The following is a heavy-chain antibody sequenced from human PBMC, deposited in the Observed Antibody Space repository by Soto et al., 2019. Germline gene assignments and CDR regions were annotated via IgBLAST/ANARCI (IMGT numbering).Heavy chain of an antibody. D-gene: IGHD3-10*01. CDR3: TRQGTDYYGSDPYGMDV. CDR2: IKSKTDGGTT. V-gene: IGHV3-15*07. CDR1: GFTFSNAW. J-gene: IGHJ6*02. Sequence: GSLRLSCAASGFTFSNAWMNWVRQAPGKGLEWVGRIKSKTDGGTTDYAAPVKGRFTISRDDSKNTLYLQMNSLKTEDTAVYYCTRQGTDYYGSDPYGMDVWGQGTTVTVSS.